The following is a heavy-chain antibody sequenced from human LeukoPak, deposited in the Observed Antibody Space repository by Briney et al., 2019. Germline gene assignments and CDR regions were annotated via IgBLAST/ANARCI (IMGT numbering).Heavy chain of an antibody. Sequence: GGSLRLSCAASGFTFSDAWMSWVRQAPGKGLEWVANIHQHGSKENYLDSVKGRFTISRDNAKSSIYLQMNSLRAEDTAIYYCARGDLITIFGVVSPGYFDYWGQGTLVTVSS. CDR3: ARGDLITIFGVVSPGYFDY. CDR1: GFTFSDAW. CDR2: IHQHGSKE. J-gene: IGHJ4*02. D-gene: IGHD3-3*01. V-gene: IGHV3-7*03.